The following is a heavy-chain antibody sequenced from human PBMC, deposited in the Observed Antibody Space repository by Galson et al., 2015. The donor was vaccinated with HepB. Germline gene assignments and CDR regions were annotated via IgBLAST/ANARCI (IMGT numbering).Heavy chain of an antibody. J-gene: IGHJ6*03. CDR1: GFTVSSYW. CDR2: IRQDGSEK. V-gene: IGHV3-7*01. CDR3: ARTNGDSAPYYHHMDV. Sequence: SLRLSCAASGFTVSSYWMSWVRQAPGKGLEWVANIRQDGSEKYYSDSVKGRFTISRDNAKNSLYLQMNSLRAEDTAVYYCARTNGDSAPYYHHMDVWGKGTTVTVSS. D-gene: IGHD4-17*01.